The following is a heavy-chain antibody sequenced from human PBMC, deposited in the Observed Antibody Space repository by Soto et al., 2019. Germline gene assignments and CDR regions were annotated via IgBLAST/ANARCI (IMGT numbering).Heavy chain of an antibody. V-gene: IGHV3-11*05. Sequence: QVQVVESGGGLVKPGGSVRLSCVAAGFDVSDYYMTCFRQAPGKAPEWVSYISSTSAYTKYADSVKGQFTTSRDNARNSVYLQMDSVRGEDKAVYYCATAPSRRSPQADWGQGSLVTGSS. CDR2: ISSTSAYT. CDR3: ATAPSRRSPQAD. J-gene: IGHJ4*02. CDR1: GFDVSDYY.